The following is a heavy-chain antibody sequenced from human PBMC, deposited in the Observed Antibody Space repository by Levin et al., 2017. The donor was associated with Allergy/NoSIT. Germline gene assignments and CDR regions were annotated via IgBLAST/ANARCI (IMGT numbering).Heavy chain of an antibody. J-gene: IGHJ6*02. D-gene: IGHD2/OR15-2a*01. V-gene: IGHV3-30*18. CDR1: GFTFSNHA. CDR2: ISFDGNDK. CDR3: AKGQGYCDSSTCSYYYYFTMDI. Sequence: LSLTCVDSGFTFSNHAMHWVRQAPGKGLAWVAVISFDGNDKKYADSVKGRFTISRDNSKNSLYLQMNSLRAEDTAVYYCAKGQGYCDSSTCSYYYYFTMDIWGQGTTVTVSS.